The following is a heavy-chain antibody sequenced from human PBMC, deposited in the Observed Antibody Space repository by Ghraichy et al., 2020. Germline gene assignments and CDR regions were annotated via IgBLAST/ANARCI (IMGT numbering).Heavy chain of an antibody. D-gene: IGHD6-6*01. CDR3: ARDVKDITSSGGIDY. J-gene: IGHJ4*02. V-gene: IGHV1-18*01. CDR1: GYIFTSYG. CDR2: ISYYNGYT. Sequence: ASVKVSCKASGYIFTSYGISWVRQAPGQGLEWMGWISYYNGYTKNAQNLQGRVTMTTDTSTSTAYMELRSLRSDDTAVYYCARDVKDITSSGGIDYWGQGTLVTVSS.